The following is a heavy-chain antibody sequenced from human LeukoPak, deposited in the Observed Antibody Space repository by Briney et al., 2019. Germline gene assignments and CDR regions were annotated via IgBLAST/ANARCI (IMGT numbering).Heavy chain of an antibody. CDR1: GGSISSGSYY. V-gene: IGHV4-61*02. CDR2: IYTSGST. CDR3: ASTYCSSTSCYRYYFDY. D-gene: IGHD2-2*01. J-gene: IGHJ4*02. Sequence: SQTLSLTCTVSGGSISSGSYYWSWIRQPAGKGLEWIGRIYTSGSTNYNPSLKSRVTISVDRSKNQFSLKLSSVTAADTAVYYCASTYCSSTSCYRYYFDYWGQGTLVIVSS.